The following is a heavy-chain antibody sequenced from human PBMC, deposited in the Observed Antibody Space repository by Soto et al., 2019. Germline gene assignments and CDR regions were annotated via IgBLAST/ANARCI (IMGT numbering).Heavy chain of an antibody. V-gene: IGHV3-43*01. CDR1: GFIFDDFT. J-gene: IGHJ4*01. D-gene: IGHD6-13*01. CDR2: INWDGRIA. Sequence: PGGSLRLSCAASGFIFDDFTMHWVRLVPGKGLQWVSYINWDGRIAMYADSVKGRFTISRDTTNNHLYLQMNSLRSDDTALYYCAKDEGAAVESPGDWGHGTLVTVSS. CDR3: AKDEGAAVESPGD.